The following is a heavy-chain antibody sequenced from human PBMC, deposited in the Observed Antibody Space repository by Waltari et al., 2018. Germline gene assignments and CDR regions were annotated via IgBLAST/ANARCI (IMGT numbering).Heavy chain of an antibody. CDR1: GFTFSSYA. CDR2: IGGGGGTT. J-gene: IGHJ4*02. Sequence: EVQLLESGGGLVQPGGSLRLSCAASGFTFSSYAMSWVRQGPGKGLEGVTAIGGGGGTTYYADSVEGRFTISRDNSKNTLYLQTNSMRAEDTAVYYCAKSCSTRCYTCQLCYWGQGTLVTVSS. CDR3: AKSCSTRCYTCQLCY. D-gene: IGHD2-2*02. V-gene: IGHV3-23*01.